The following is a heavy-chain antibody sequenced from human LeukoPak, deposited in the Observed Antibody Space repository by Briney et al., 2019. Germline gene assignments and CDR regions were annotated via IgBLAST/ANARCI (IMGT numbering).Heavy chain of an antibody. CDR3: VCGGGSFDY. D-gene: IGHD2-21*01. CDR2: TYYRSKWYK. CDR1: GDSVPSSSAA. Sequence: SQTLSLTCAISGDSVPSSSAAWNWIGQSPSRGLEWLGRTYYRSKWYKDYAVSGKSRISITPDTSKNQFSLQLNSVTPEDTAVYYCVCGGGSFDYWGQGTLVTVSS. J-gene: IGHJ4*02. V-gene: IGHV6-1*01.